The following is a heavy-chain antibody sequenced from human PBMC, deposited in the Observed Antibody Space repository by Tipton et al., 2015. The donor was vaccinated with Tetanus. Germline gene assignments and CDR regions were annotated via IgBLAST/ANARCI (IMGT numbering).Heavy chain of an antibody. D-gene: IGHD2-15*01. J-gene: IGHJ4*02. CDR3: AREADCSGGSCFSGDFDN. CDR2: SWYDGTDK. Sequence: SLRLSCAASGYIFSSCGIHWVRQAPGKGLEWVAVSWYDGTDKYYADSVKGRFTISRDNSKNTLYLQMNSPRAEDTAVYYCAREADCSGGSCFSGDFDNWGQGTQVTVSS. CDR1: GYIFSSCG. V-gene: IGHV3-33*01.